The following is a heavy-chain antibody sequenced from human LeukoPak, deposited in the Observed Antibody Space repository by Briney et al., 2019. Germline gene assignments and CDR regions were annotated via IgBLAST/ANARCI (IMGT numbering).Heavy chain of an antibody. CDR3: ARDQISINALDM. J-gene: IGHJ3*02. CDR2: ISYTGST. D-gene: IGHD1-14*01. V-gene: IGHV4-59*11. Sequence: SETLSLTCTVSGASISGHYLTWIRHAPGKGLEWIGYISYTGSTNYNPSLKSRVTISVDTSKNLFSLKLRSVTAADTAVYYCARDQISINALDMWGQGTMVTVSS. CDR1: GASISGHY.